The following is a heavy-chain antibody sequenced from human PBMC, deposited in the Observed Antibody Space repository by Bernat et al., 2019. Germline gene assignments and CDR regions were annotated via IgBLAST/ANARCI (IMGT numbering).Heavy chain of an antibody. Sequence: EVQLLESGGGLVQPGGSLRLSCAASGFTFSTYAMSWVRQAPGKGLEWVSAISGSGGSPYYADSVKGRFTISRDNSKNTLYLQMSSLRAEDTAVYYCAKKPTSTGSHYHFDYWGQGTLVTVSS. V-gene: IGHV3-23*01. CDR2: ISGSGGSP. D-gene: IGHD1-26*01. CDR1: GFTFSTYA. CDR3: AKKPTSTGSHYHFDY. J-gene: IGHJ4*02.